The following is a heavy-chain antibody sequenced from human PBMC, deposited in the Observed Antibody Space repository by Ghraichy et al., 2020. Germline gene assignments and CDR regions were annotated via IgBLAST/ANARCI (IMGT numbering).Heavy chain of an antibody. V-gene: IGHV4-34*01. D-gene: IGHD3-22*01. J-gene: IGHJ3*02. CDR2: INHSGST. Sequence: SETLSLTCAVYGGSFSGYYWSWIRQPPGKGLEWIGEINHSGSTNYNPSLKSRVTISVDTSKNQFSLKLSSVTAADTAVYYCARAQRGIDSSGYYYGGGAFDIGGQGTMVTVSS. CDR1: GGSFSGYY. CDR3: ARAQRGIDSSGYYYGGGAFDI.